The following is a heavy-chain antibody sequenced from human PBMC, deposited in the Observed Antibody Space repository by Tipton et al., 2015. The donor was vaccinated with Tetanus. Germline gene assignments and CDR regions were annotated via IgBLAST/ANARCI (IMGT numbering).Heavy chain of an antibody. CDR1: GYAFSSYG. Sequence: QSGAEVRKSGASVKVSCKVSGYAFSSYGINWVRQAPGQDLEWVGSISPYTGNTNYAQNLQGRVTMTRDTSTTTAYMELRSLRSDDTAVYYCARGGSSPYWGQGTLVIVSS. D-gene: IGHD2-15*01. CDR3: ARGGSSPY. J-gene: IGHJ4*02. CDR2: ISPYTGNT. V-gene: IGHV1-18*04.